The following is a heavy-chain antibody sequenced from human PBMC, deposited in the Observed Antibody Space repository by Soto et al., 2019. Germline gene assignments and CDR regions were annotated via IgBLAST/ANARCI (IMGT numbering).Heavy chain of an antibody. Sequence: GGSLRLSCAASGFTFSSYSMNWVRQAPGKGLEWVSSISSSSSYIYYADSVKGRFTISRDNAKNSLYLQMNSLRAEDTAVYYCARKPTIGHSAFDIWGQGTMVTVSS. V-gene: IGHV3-21*01. CDR1: GFTFSSYS. CDR2: ISSSSSYI. D-gene: IGHD2-21*01. CDR3: ARKPTIGHSAFDI. J-gene: IGHJ3*02.